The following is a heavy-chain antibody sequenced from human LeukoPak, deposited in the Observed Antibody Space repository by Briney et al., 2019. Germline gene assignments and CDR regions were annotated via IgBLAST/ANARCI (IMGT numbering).Heavy chain of an antibody. D-gene: IGHD6-13*01. CDR2: ISGSGGST. J-gene: IGHJ1*01. CDR1: GLTFITSA. CDR3: AKGTSSTWYTD. V-gene: IGHV3-23*01. Sequence: GGSLRLSCAASGLTFITSAMSWVRQAPGKGLEWVSAISGSGGSTYYADSVKGRFTISRDNSKSTLYLQMNSLRAEDTAVYYCAKGTSSTWYTDWGQGTLVTVSS.